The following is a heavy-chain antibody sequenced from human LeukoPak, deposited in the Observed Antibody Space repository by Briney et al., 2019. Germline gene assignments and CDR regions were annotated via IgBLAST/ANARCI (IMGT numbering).Heavy chain of an antibody. J-gene: IGHJ4*02. D-gene: IGHD6-13*01. CDR2: ISSSGSTI. CDR1: GFTFSDYY. V-gene: IGHV3-11*01. Sequence: GGSLRLSCAASGFTFSDYYMSWIRQAPGKGLEWVSYISSSGSTIYYADSVKGRFTISRDNAKNSLYLQMNSLRAEDTAVYYCARDHSSSWSYYFDYWGQGTLVTVSS. CDR3: ARDHSSSWSYYFDY.